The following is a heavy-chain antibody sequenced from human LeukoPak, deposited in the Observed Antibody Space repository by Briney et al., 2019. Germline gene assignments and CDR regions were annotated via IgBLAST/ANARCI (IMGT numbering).Heavy chain of an antibody. CDR2: IKPDGSER. CDR3: ARDARGIPDSPYNWFDT. D-gene: IGHD2-2*01. Sequence: GGSLRLSCAASGFTFSDYWMSWVRQAPGKGLEWVANIKPDGSERNYVDSVKGRFTISRDSANNSLYLQMNSLRAEDTAVYYCARDARGIPDSPYNWFDTWGQGTLVTVSS. CDR1: GFTFSDYW. V-gene: IGHV3-7*01. J-gene: IGHJ5*02.